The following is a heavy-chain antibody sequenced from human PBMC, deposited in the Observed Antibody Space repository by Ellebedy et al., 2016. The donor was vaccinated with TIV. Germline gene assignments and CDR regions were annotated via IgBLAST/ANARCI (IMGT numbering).Heavy chain of an antibody. CDR2: IKQDGSEK. J-gene: IGHJ3*01. D-gene: IGHD6-13*01. V-gene: IGHV3-7*01. Sequence: GGSLRLSXAASGFTFSSYYMSWVRQAPGKGLEWVANIKQDGSEKYFVDSVKGRFTISRDNAKNSLYLQMNSLRAEDTAVYYCARDEGSSSWYFWGQGTMVTVSS. CDR3: ARDEGSSSWYF. CDR1: GFTFSSYY.